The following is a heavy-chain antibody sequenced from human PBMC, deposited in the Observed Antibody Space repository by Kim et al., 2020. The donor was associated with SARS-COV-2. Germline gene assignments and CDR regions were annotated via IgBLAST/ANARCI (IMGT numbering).Heavy chain of an antibody. Sequence: GGSLRLSCAASGFTFSSYSMNWVRQAPGKGLEWVSSISSSSSYIYYADSVKGRFTISRDNAKNSLYLQMNSLRAEDTAVYYCARGPQRWDSSGWAVWGQGTMVTVSS. D-gene: IGHD3-22*01. CDR3: ARGPQRWDSSGWAV. CDR1: GFTFSSYS. J-gene: IGHJ3*01. CDR2: ISSSSSYI. V-gene: IGHV3-21*01.